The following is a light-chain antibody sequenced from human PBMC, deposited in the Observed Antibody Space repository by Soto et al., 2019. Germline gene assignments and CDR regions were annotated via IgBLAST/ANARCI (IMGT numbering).Light chain of an antibody. CDR3: QQRSNWRPT. CDR1: QNVNSY. Sequence: EIVLTQSPATLSLSPGERATLSCRASQNVNSYLAWYQQKPGQAPRLLIYDASNRATGIPARFSGSGSGTDFTLTISSLEREDFAVYYCQQRSNWRPTFGGGTKVDI. V-gene: IGKV3-11*01. CDR2: DAS. J-gene: IGKJ4*01.